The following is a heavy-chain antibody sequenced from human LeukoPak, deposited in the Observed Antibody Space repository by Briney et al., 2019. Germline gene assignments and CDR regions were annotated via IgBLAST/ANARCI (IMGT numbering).Heavy chain of an antibody. D-gene: IGHD3-3*01. V-gene: IGHV3-74*01. Sequence: QTGGSLRLSCGASGFTFSSYWMHWVRQAPGKGLVWISRINSDGSTTSYADSVKGRFTISRDNAKNTLYLQMNSLRAEDTAVYYCAKDPYPIESFTIFGVVRIDYWGQGTLVTVSS. CDR1: GFTFSSYW. J-gene: IGHJ4*02. CDR3: AKDPYPIESFTIFGVVRIDY. CDR2: INSDGSTT.